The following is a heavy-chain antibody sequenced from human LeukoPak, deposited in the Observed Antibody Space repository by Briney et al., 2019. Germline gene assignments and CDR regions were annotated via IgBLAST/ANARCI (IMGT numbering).Heavy chain of an antibody. CDR1: GYIFRSYG. Sequence: GGSLRLSCAASGYIFRSYGMHWVRQAPGKGLEWVAVIWFDGSKKYYADSVKGRFTISRDDSMSTLYLQMNSLRAEDTAVYYCARDSSDCDYRGCQGALFDYWGQGTVVTVSS. J-gene: IGHJ4*02. D-gene: IGHD3-16*01. CDR3: ARDSSDCDYRGCQGALFDY. V-gene: IGHV3-33*01. CDR2: IWFDGSKK.